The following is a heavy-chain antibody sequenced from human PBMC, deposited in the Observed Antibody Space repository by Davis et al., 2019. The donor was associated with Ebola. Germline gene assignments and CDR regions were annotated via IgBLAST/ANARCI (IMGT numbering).Heavy chain of an antibody. CDR2: ISGSGGST. D-gene: IGHD2-2*01. CDR3: VKGAYQLLTFDY. CDR1: GFTFSSYA. Sequence: GESLKISCAASGFTFSSYAMSWVRQAPGKGLEWVSAISGSGGSTYCADSVKGRFTISRDNSKNTLYLQMSSLRAEDTAVYYCVKGAYQLLTFDYWGQGTLVTVSS. J-gene: IGHJ4*02. V-gene: IGHV3-23*01.